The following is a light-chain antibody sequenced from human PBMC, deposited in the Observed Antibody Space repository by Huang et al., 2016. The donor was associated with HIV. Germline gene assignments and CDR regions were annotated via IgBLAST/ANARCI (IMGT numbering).Light chain of an antibody. V-gene: IGKV3-15*01. CDR2: GAS. J-gene: IGKJ4*01. Sequence: EIVMTQSPATLSVSPGERGTLSCRASQSVSSNLAWYQQKPGQAPRLLSYGASTRATGIPARFSGSGSGKEFSLTISSLQSEDFVVYYCQQYNNWPLTFGGGTKVEIK. CDR3: QQYNNWPLT. CDR1: QSVSSN.